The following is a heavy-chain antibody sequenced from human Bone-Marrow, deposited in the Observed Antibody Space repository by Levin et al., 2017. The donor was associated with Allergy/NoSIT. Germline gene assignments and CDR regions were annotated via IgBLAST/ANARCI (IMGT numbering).Heavy chain of an antibody. Sequence: SQTLSLTCAVSGYSIRSGYYWGWIRQPPGKGLEWIGSIYHSGNTYYNPSLKSRVTISVDTSNNQFSLKLSSMTVADTAVYYCERERGQLGRGDWFDPWGQGTLVTVSS. J-gene: IGHJ5*02. CDR2: IYHSGNT. CDR1: GYSIRSGYY. V-gene: IGHV4-38-2*02. D-gene: IGHD6-6*01. CDR3: ERERGQLGRGDWFDP.